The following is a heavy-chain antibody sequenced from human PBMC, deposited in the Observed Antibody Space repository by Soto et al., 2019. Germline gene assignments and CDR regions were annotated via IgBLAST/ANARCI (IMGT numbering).Heavy chain of an antibody. CDR3: VIADGGNWFHP. CDR1: GVSISNGDYY. Sequence: QVQLQESGPGLVKPSQTLSLTCSVSGVSISNGDYYWSWIRQPPGKGPEWIAYIYYNGDTFYNPSIKSRVTMSVDTSKNLFSLNLTSVTATDTAVYYCVIADGGNWFHPWGQGTLVTVSS. V-gene: IGHV4-30-4*01. J-gene: IGHJ5*02. CDR2: IYYNGDT.